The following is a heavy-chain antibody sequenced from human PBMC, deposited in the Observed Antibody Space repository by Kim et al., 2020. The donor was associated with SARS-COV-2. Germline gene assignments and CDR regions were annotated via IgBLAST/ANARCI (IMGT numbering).Heavy chain of an antibody. CDR2: INNNLDGGTT. V-gene: IGHV3-15*01. CDR3: TSSYSNNWYRWYFDL. CDR1: GFSFSNAL. J-gene: IGHJ2*01. Sequence: GGSLRLSCAASGFSFSNALMTWVRQAPGRGLEWVGRINNNLDGGTTDYAAPVKGRFIISKDDSQNTLYLQMDSLKIEDTAVYYCTSSYSNNWYRWYFDLWGRGTLVTVSS. D-gene: IGHD6-13*01.